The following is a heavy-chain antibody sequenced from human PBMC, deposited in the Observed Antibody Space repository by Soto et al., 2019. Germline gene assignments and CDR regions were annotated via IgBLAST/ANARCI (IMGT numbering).Heavy chain of an antibody. CDR2: ISGSGGST. V-gene: IGHV3-23*01. J-gene: IGHJ6*02. Sequence: GGSLRLSCAASGFTFSSYAMSWVRQAPGKGLEWVSAISGSGGSTYYADSVKGRFTISRDNSKNTLYLQMNSLRAEDTAVYYCARFYYDSSGYLPSPYYYYYGMDVRGQGTTVTVSS. CDR1: GFTFSSYA. CDR3: ARFYYDSSGYLPSPYYYYYGMDV. D-gene: IGHD3-22*01.